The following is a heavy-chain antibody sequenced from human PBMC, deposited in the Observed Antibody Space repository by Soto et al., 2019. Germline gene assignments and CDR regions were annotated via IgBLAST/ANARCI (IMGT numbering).Heavy chain of an antibody. CDR3: ATFAGSSGWYFDY. CDR1: GRSFSGYY. Sequence: SESLSLTCAVDGRSFSGYYWSWIRQPPGKGLEWIGEINHSGSTNYNPSLKSRVTISVDTSKNQFSLKLSSVTAADTAVYYCATFAGSSGWYFDYWGQGTLVTVSS. J-gene: IGHJ4*02. D-gene: IGHD6-19*01. V-gene: IGHV4-34*01. CDR2: INHSGST.